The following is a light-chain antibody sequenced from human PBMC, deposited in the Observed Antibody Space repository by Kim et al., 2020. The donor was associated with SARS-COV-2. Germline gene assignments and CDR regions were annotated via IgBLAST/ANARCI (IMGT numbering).Light chain of an antibody. CDR1: QDISPY. CDR3: QGYHSDLFT. CDR2: STF. V-gene: IGKV1-27*01. Sequence: IQMTQSPFSLSASVGDRVTITCRASQDISPYLAWYQDKPGKVPKLLIHSTFSLELGVPSRFSGSGSGTDFTLTISSLQPEDVATYYCQGYHSDLFTFGGGTKVDIK. J-gene: IGKJ4*01.